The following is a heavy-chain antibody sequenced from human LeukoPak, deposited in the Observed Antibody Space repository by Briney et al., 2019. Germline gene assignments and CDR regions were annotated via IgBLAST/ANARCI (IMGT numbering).Heavy chain of an antibody. CDR1: GFISSRYW. CDR2: IKQDGSEK. CDR3: ARGGGLDI. J-gene: IGHJ3*02. Sequence: GGSPRLSCAASGFISSRYWMTWVRQAPGKGLEWVANIKQDGSEKYYVDSVKGRFTISRDNAKNSLYLQMNSLRAEDTAVYYCARGGGLDIWGQGTMVTVSS. V-gene: IGHV3-7*05.